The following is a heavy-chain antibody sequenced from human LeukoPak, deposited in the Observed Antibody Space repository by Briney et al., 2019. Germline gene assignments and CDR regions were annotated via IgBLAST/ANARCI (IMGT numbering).Heavy chain of an antibody. CDR3: ARNPGYSSSWQNYYYYYMDV. V-gene: IGHV3-30*04. Sequence: GGSLRLSCAASGFTFSTYAMHWVRQAPGKGLEWVAVISYDGSNKYYADSVKGRFTISRDNSKNTLYLQMNSLRAEDTAVYYCARNPGYSSSWQNYYYYYMDVWGKGTTVTVSS. J-gene: IGHJ6*03. CDR1: GFTFSTYA. D-gene: IGHD6-13*01. CDR2: ISYDGSNK.